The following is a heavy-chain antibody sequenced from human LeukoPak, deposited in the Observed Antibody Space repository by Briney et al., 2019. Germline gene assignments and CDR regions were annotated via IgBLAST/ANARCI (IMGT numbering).Heavy chain of an antibody. CDR2: IYFTGGT. J-gene: IGHJ4*02. Sequence: SETLSLTCTVSGGSIRSSGYYWDWIRQPPGKGLEYIGSIYFTGGTYYNPSLKSRVTISVDTSKNQFSLKLSSVTAADTAVYYCARDWWEYYDYVWGSYRGFDYWGQGTLVTVSS. CDR1: GGSIRSSGYY. V-gene: IGHV4-39*07. D-gene: IGHD3-16*02. CDR3: ARDWWEYYDYVWGSYRGFDY.